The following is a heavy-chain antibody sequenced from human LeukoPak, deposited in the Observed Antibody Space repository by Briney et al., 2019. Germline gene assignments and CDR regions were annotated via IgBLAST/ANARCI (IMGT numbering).Heavy chain of an antibody. CDR2: ISAYNGNT. J-gene: IGHJ6*03. CDR1: GYTFTSYG. V-gene: IGHV1-18*01. D-gene: IGHD6-19*01. CDR3: ARGGRSGWYGDYYYMDV. Sequence: ASVKVSCKASGYTFTSYGISWVRQAPGQGLEWMGWISAYNGNTNYAQNLQGRITMTTDTSTRTAYMEVRSLRSDDTAVYYCARGGRSGWYGDYYYMDVWGKGTTVTVSS.